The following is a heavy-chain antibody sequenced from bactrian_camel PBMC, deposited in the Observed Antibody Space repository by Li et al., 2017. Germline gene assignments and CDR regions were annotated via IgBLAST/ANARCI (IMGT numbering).Heavy chain of an antibody. J-gene: IGHJ4*01. V-gene: IGHV3S9*01. CDR1: GDTYSSDYC. CDR2: IDGEDST. Sequence: VQLVESGGGSVQPGGSLRLSCFRSGDTYSSDYCMAWFRQVPGKEREAVAVIDGEDSTGYADSVKGRFTISKDGAKKTIYLQMKTLAPEDTAMYTCVAAHAAGADCYSWEGRHAYWGQGTQVTVS. CDR3: VAAHAAGADCYSWEGRHAY. D-gene: IGHD1*01.